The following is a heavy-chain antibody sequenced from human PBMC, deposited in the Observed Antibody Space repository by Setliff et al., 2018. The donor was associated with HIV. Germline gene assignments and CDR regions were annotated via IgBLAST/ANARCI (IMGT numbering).Heavy chain of an antibody. CDR1: GVTFRRFA. D-gene: IGHD5-12*01. J-gene: IGHJ6*03. Sequence: ASVKVSCKASGVTFRRFAFSWVRQAPGQGLEWMGGIIPMFGTTNYAQKFQGRVTITAGESTSTVYMELTSLRFEDTAVYYCARVGEMATIGYSYYYMDVWGKGTTV. CDR3: ARVGEMATIGYSYYYMDV. V-gene: IGHV1-69*13. CDR2: IIPMFGTT.